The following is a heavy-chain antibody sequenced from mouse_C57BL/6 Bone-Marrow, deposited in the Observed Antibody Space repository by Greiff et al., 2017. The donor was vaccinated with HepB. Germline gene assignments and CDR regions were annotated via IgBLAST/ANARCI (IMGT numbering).Heavy chain of an antibody. CDR1: GFTFSSYA. D-gene: IGHD2-4*01. CDR2: ISDGGSYT. V-gene: IGHV5-4*03. J-gene: IGHJ4*01. CDR3: ARDYDAGYYAMDY. Sequence: EVKLVESGGGLVKPGGSLKLSCAASGFTFSSYAMSWVRQTPEKRLEWVATISDGGSYTYYPDNVKGRFTISRDNAKNNLYLQMSHLKSEDTAMYYCARDYDAGYYAMDYWGQGTSVTVSS.